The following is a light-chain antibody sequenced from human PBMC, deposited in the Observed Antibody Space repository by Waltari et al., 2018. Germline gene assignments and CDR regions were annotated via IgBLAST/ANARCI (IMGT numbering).Light chain of an antibody. CDR3: QQYYSTPYT. V-gene: IGKV4-1*01. J-gene: IGKJ2*01. CDR1: QSVLYTSNNKNF. CDR2: WAS. Sequence: DIVMTQSPDSLAVSLGERATINCKSNQSVLYTSNNKNFLAWYQHKAGQPPKLLIYWASTRESGVPDRFSGSGSGTDFTLTISTLQAEDVAVYYCQQYYSTPYTFGQGTKLEIK.